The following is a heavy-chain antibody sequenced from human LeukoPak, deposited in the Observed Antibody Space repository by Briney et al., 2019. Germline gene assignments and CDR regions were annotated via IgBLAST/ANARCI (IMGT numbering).Heavy chain of an antibody. CDR1: GFTFSNYW. J-gene: IGHJ4*02. Sequence: GGSLRLSCAASGFTFSNYWMHWVRQAPGKGLEWVSSITSSSTYIYYADSMKGRFTISRDNAKNSLYLQMDSLRAEDTAVYYCARGSSGSYYTLFDYWGQGTLVTVSS. CDR2: ITSSSTYI. D-gene: IGHD1-26*01. CDR3: ARGSSGSYYTLFDY. V-gene: IGHV3-21*01.